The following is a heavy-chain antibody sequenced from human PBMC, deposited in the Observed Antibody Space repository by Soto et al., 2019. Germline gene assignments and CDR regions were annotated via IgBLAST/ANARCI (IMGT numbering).Heavy chain of an antibody. CDR3: ARDRLMPYSSSWTRVDY. D-gene: IGHD6-13*01. Sequence: QVQLVQSGAEVKKPGASVKVSCKASGYTFTSYAMHWVRQAPGQRLEWMGWINAGNGNTKYSQKFQGRVTITRDTSASTHYMELSSLRSEGTAVYYCARDRLMPYSSSWTRVDYWGQGTLVTVSS. V-gene: IGHV1-3*01. CDR1: GYTFTSYA. CDR2: INAGNGNT. J-gene: IGHJ4*02.